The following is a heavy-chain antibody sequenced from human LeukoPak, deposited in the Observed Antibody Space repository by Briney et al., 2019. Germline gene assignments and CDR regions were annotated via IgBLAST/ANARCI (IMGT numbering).Heavy chain of an antibody. CDR1: GFTLTSYA. D-gene: IGHD6-19*01. V-gene: IGHV3-20*04. CDR2: INWNGGST. Sequence: PGGSLRLSCAASGFTLTSYAMHWVRQAPGKGLEWVSGINWNGGSTGYADSVKGRFTISRDNAKNSLYLQMNSLRAEDTALYYCARLPLGYSSGWYYFDYWGQGTLVTVSS. J-gene: IGHJ4*02. CDR3: ARLPLGYSSGWYYFDY.